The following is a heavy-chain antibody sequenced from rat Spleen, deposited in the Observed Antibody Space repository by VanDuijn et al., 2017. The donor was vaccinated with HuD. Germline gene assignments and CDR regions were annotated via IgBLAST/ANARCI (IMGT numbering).Heavy chain of an antibody. V-gene: IGHV2S12*01. D-gene: IGHD1-12*03. J-gene: IGHJ2*01. CDR2: VSSGGNT. Sequence: VQLVESDGGLVQPGRSLKLSCAASGFTFSDYYMAWVRQPPGKGLEWIAAVSSGGNTYYDSTLKSRLSISRDISKSQVFLKMNSLQTEDTATYYCAREGYYDGYGDYWGQGVMVTVSS. CDR1: GFTFSDYY. CDR3: AREGYYDGYGDY.